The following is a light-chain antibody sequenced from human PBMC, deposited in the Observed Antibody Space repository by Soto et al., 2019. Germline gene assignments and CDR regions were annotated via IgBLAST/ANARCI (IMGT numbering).Light chain of an antibody. Sequence: EIVMTQSPVTLSVSPGERATLSCTASQSVNNNVAWYQQKPGQAPRLLIYGASIRAAGIPDRFSGSGSETDFSLSISRLEPEDFALYYCQQYVVGSTLSFGLGTRLEIK. CDR2: GAS. J-gene: IGKJ5*01. CDR3: QQYVVGSTLS. CDR1: QSVNNN. V-gene: IGKV3-20*01.